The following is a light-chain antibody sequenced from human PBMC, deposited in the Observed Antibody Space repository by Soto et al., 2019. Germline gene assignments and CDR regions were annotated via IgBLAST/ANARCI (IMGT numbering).Light chain of an antibody. CDR2: DAI. CDR3: QQCTSWPSLS. Sequence: EVVLTQSPATLSLSPGERATLSCRASQSISTFLAWYQQKPGQAPRLLIYDAINMATGIPDRFSGSGSGTDFTLTISSLEPEDFAVYYCQQCTSWPSLSFGGGTKVEIK. CDR1: QSISTF. J-gene: IGKJ4*01. V-gene: IGKV3-11*01.